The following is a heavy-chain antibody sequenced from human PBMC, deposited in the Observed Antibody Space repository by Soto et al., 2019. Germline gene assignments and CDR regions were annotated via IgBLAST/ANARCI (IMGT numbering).Heavy chain of an antibody. V-gene: IGHV4-30-4*01. J-gene: IGHJ4*02. Sequence: PSETLSLTCAVSGGSVRSDDYYWSWIRQPPGKGLEWIGFIYNKGSSYSNPSLMSRVTMSVDTSKNQFSLRLSSVTAADTAVYYCARDPIAAVGMGKNYFDYWGQGIQVTVSS. CDR2: IYNKGSS. D-gene: IGHD6-13*01. CDR3: ARDPIAAVGMGKNYFDY. CDR1: GGSVRSDDYY.